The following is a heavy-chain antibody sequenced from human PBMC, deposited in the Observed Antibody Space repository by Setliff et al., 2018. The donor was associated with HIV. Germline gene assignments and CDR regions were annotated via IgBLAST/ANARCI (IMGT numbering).Heavy chain of an antibody. CDR1: GYTFKSND. J-gene: IGHJ6*03. V-gene: IGHV1-8*02. CDR3: ARGAWYSSGWYSSRYMDV. D-gene: IGHD6-19*01. Sequence: SVKVSCKASGYTFKSNDINWVRQATGQGLEWMGWMNPNSGNTGYAQKFQGRVTMTRDTSISTAYMELSSLRSDDTAVYYCARGAWYSSGWYSSRYMDVWGKGTTVTVSS. CDR2: MNPNSGNT.